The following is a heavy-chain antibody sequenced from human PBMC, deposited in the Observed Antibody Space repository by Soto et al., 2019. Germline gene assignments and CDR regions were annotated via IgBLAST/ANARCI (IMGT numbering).Heavy chain of an antibody. CDR3: ARVVGGGNYYSDY. D-gene: IGHD2-21*01. CDR1: GFTFSSYA. Sequence: QVQLVDSGGGVVQPGRSLRLSCAASGFTFSSYAMHWVRQAPGKGLEWVADISYDGSNTYYADSVKGRFTISRDNSKNPVYLQMNSLRVDDTAVYYCARVVGGGNYYSDYWGQGTLVTVSS. CDR2: ISYDGSNT. V-gene: IGHV3-30-3*01. J-gene: IGHJ4*02.